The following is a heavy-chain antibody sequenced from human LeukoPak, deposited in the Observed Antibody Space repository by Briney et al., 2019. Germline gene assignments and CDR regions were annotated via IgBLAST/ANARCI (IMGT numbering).Heavy chain of an antibody. D-gene: IGHD3-22*01. V-gene: IGHV3-48*03. Sequence: GGSLRLSCAASGFTFSSCEMNWVRQAPGKGLEWVSYISSSGSTLNYADSVKGRFTISRDNAKSSLYLQMHSLRAEDTAAYHCVSMDYDTSGWGQGTLVTVSS. J-gene: IGHJ4*02. CDR2: ISSSGSTL. CDR3: VSMDYDTSG. CDR1: GFTFSSCE.